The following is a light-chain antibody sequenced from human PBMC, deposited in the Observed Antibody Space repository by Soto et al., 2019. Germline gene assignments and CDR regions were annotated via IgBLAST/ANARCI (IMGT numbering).Light chain of an antibody. J-gene: IGLJ1*01. CDR3: CSYGSDNTYL. V-gene: IGLV2-23*01. Sequence: QSALSQPASVSGSPGQSITISCTGTSSDVGTYGFVSWYQQTPGKAPKVLIYEASKRPSGVSSRFSGSKSGNTASLTISGLEAEDEADYYCCSYGSDNTYLFGTGTNVSVL. CDR1: SSDVGTYGF. CDR2: EAS.